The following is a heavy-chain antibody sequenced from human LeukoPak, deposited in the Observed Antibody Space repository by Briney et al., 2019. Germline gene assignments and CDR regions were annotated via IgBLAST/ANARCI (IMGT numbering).Heavy chain of an antibody. CDR3: ARDRVAAGFDY. Sequence: GGSLRLSCAASGFTFSSYAMSWVRQAPGKGLEWVANIKQDGSEKYYVDSVKGRFTISRDNAKNSLYLQMNSLRAEDTAVYYCARDRVAAGFDYWGQGTLVTVSS. CDR2: IKQDGSEK. D-gene: IGHD6-13*01. CDR1: GFTFSSYA. V-gene: IGHV3-7*03. J-gene: IGHJ4*02.